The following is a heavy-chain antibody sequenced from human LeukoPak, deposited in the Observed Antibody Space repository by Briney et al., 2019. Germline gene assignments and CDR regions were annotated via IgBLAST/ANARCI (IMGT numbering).Heavy chain of an antibody. CDR1: GFTFSSYA. J-gene: IGHJ4*02. V-gene: IGHV3-23*01. Sequence: GGSLRLSCAASGFTFSSYAMSWVRQAPGKGLEWVSAISGSGGSTYSADSVKGRFTISRDKSKKTLYLQMNSLRAEDTAVYYCAKDSLNDYYDSGTYYYSYYFDYWGQGTLVTVSS. CDR2: ISGSGGST. CDR3: AKDSLNDYYDSGTYYYSYYFDY. D-gene: IGHD3-22*01.